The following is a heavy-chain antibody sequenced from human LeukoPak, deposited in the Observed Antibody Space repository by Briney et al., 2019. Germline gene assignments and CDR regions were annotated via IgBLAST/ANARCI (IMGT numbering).Heavy chain of an antibody. CDR2: INPNSGGT. Sequence: GASVKVSCKASGYTFTGYYMHWARQAPGQGLEWMGWINPNSGGTNYAQKFQGRVTMTRDTSISTAYMELSRLRSDDTAVYYCARPGIADVLIYGDYDVGWFDPWGQGTLVTVSS. V-gene: IGHV1-2*02. CDR3: ARPGIADVLIYGDYDVGWFDP. D-gene: IGHD4-17*01. CDR1: GYTFTGYY. J-gene: IGHJ5*02.